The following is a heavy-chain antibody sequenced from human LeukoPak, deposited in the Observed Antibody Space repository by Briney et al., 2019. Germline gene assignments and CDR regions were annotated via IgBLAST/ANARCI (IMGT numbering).Heavy chain of an antibody. J-gene: IGHJ4*02. V-gene: IGHV4-30-4*08. CDR3: ARIQGTIAAALN. D-gene: IGHD6-13*01. CDR1: GGSFSGYY. CDR2: IYYSGST. Sequence: PSETLSLTCAVYGGSFSGYYWSWIRQPPGKGLEWIGYIYYSGSTYYNPSLKSRVTISVDTSKNQFSLKLSSVTAADTAVYYCARIQGTIAAALNWGQGTLVTVSS.